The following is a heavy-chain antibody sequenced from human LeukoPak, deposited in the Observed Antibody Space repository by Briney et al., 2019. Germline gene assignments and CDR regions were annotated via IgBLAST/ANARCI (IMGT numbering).Heavy chain of an antibody. CDR2: ISAYNGNA. D-gene: IGHD3-10*01. J-gene: IGHJ4*02. CDR3: ASRIVGEDCYGSGSYYPS. Sequence: ASENVSCNASVYTFTSYGISWVRQAPGQRLEWMGWISAYNGNASYSQNLPGRIPMTTDVSTSTAYFYLRRRSSAAAAAYFYASRIVGEDCYGSGSYYPSWGQGTLVTVSS. V-gene: IGHV1-18*01. CDR1: VYTFTSYG.